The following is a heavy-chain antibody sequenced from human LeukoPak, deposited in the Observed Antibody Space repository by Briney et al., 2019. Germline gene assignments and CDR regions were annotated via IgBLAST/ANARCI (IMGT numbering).Heavy chain of an antibody. V-gene: IGHV4-34*01. CDR3: ARGLPTMVRGVIITGRGVLVDY. CDR2: ITHSGST. D-gene: IGHD3-10*01. J-gene: IGHJ4*02. CDR1: GGSFSGYY. Sequence: SETLSLTCAVYGGSFSGYYWSWIRQPPGKGLEWIGEITHSGSTNYNPSLKSRVTILVDTSKNQFSLKLSSVTAADTAVYYCARGLPTMVRGVIITGRGVLVDYWGQGTLVTVSS.